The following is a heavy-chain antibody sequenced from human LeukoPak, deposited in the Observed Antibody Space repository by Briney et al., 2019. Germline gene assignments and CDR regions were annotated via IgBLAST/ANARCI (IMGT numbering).Heavy chain of an antibody. D-gene: IGHD1-26*01. CDR1: GGSISSYY. V-gene: IGHV4-59*01. Sequence: SETLSLTCTVSGGSISSYYWSWIRQPPGKGLEWIGYIYYSGSTNYNPSLKSRVTISVDTSKNQFSLKLSSVTAADTAVYYCARVFRLGATIGHPDYWGQGTLVTVSS. CDR3: ARVFRLGATIGHPDY. J-gene: IGHJ4*02. CDR2: IYYSGST.